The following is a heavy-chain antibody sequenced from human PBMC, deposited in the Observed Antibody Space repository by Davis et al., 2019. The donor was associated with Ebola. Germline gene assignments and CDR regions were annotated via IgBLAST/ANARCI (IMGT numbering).Heavy chain of an antibody. J-gene: IGHJ6*02. D-gene: IGHD1-26*01. Sequence: SGPTLVKPTETLTLTCTVSGFSLSNARMGVSWIRQPPGKALEWLAHIFSNDENFCSTSLKSRLTISKDTSKSQVVLTMTNMDPVDTATYYCVRMRGLVVAADWYYGMDVWGQGTTVTVSS. CDR1: GFSLSNARMG. V-gene: IGHV2-26*01. CDR2: IFSNDEN. CDR3: VRMRGLVVAADWYYGMDV.